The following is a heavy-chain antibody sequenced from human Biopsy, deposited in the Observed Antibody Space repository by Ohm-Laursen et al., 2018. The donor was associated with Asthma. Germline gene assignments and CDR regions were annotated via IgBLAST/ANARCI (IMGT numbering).Heavy chain of an antibody. D-gene: IGHD2-2*01. V-gene: IGHV4-34*01. Sequence: GTLSLTCSMYGLSSSGYYWTWIRQPPGKGLEWIGESDHSGSTNYNPSLKSRVTISVDTSKNQFSLKLSSVTAADTAVYYCARVVGGYCSSTSCYGGYYYGMDVWGQGTTVTVSS. CDR3: ARVVGGYCSSTSCYGGYYYGMDV. CDR2: SDHSGST. CDR1: GLSSSGYY. J-gene: IGHJ6*02.